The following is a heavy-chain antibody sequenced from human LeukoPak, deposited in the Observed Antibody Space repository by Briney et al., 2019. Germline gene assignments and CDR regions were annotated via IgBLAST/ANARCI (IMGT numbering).Heavy chain of an antibody. Sequence: SETLSLTCTVSGGSISSYYRSWIRQPPGKGLEWIGYIYYSGSTNYNPSLKSRVTISVDTSKNQFSLKLSSMTAADTAVYYCAREYYYDSSGYYGYYYGMDVWGQGTTVTVSS. V-gene: IGHV4-59*01. CDR1: GGSISSYY. CDR3: AREYYYDSSGYYGYYYGMDV. J-gene: IGHJ6*02. D-gene: IGHD3-22*01. CDR2: IYYSGST.